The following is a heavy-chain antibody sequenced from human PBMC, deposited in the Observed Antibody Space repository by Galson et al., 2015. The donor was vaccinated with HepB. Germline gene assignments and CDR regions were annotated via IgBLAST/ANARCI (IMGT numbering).Heavy chain of an antibody. V-gene: IGHV1-24*01. D-gene: IGHD6-19*01. Sequence: SVKVSCKVSGYTLTELSMHWVRQAPGKGLEWMGGFDPEDGETIYAQKFQGRVTMTEDTSTDTAYMELSSLRSEDTAVYYCATIVTGTPGTVPHNWFDPWGQGTLVTVSS. CDR3: ATIVTGTPGTVPHNWFDP. CDR2: FDPEDGET. J-gene: IGHJ5*02. CDR1: GYTLTELS.